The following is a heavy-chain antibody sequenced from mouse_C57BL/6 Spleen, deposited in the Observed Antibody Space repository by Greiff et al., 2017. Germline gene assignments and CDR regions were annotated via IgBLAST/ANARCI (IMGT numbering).Heavy chain of an antibody. J-gene: IGHJ2*01. D-gene: IGHD1-1*01. V-gene: IGHV1-22*01. CDR1: GYTFTDYN. CDR2: INPNNGGT. CDR3: ASPLYYGSSGYFDY. Sequence: EVQLQQSGPELVKPGASVKMSCKASGYTFTDYNMHWVKQSHGKSLEWIGYINPNNGGTSYNQKFKGKATLTVNKSSSTAYMELRSLTSEESAVYYCASPLYYGSSGYFDYWGKGTTLTVSS.